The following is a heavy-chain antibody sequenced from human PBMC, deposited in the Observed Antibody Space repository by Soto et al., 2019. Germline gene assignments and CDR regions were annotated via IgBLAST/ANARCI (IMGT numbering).Heavy chain of an antibody. CDR3: VRDSGANYGTFWYFDL. V-gene: IGHV3-30-3*01. CDR1: GFSFNFYA. Sequence: QVQLVESGGGVVQPGRSLRISCAATGFSFNFYAIYWVRQAPGKGLEWVAMISNDGSSENYADSVRGRFIISRDNSKKTLFLQMNSLRPEDTATYYCVRDSGANYGTFWYFDLWGRGTLVTVSS. J-gene: IGHJ2*01. CDR2: ISNDGSSE. D-gene: IGHD5-18*01.